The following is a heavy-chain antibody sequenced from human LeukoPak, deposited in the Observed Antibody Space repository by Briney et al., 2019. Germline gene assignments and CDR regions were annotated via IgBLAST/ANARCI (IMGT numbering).Heavy chain of an antibody. CDR1: GFTFSRYA. CDR3: VKDGSGSYYTYYFDY. V-gene: IGHV3-64D*06. CDR2: ISSNGGST. J-gene: IGHJ4*02. Sequence: GGSLRLSCSASGFTFSRYAMHWVRQAPGKGLEYVSAISSNGGSTYYADSVKGRSTISRDNSKNTLYLQMSSLRAEDTAVYYCVKDGSGSYYTYYFDYWGQGTLVTVSS. D-gene: IGHD3-10*01.